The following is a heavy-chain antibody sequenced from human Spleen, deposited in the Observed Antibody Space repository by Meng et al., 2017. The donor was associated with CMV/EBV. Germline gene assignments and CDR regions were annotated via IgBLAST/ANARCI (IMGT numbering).Heavy chain of an antibody. CDR2: IYSGGST. J-gene: IGHJ2*01. V-gene: IGHV3-53*01. CDR1: GFSFSSTY. Sequence: CPASGFSFSSTYMSWVRQAPGQGLEWVSVIYSGGSTYYADSVKGRFTISRDNSKNTLYLQMNSLRAEDTAVYYCARTTVTTDNWYFDLWGRGTLVTVSS. CDR3: ARTTVTTDNWYFDL. D-gene: IGHD4-17*01.